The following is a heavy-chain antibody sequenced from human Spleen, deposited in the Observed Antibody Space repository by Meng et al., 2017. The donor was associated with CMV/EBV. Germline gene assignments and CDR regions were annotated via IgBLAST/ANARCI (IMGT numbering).Heavy chain of an antibody. Sequence: QVVESGGGLIQPGGSLRLSCVVSGFSSGDFWVDWVRQAPGEGPLRVSRIHSGGTSISYADYVKGRFTVSGDNAKNTVYLQMNSLRDEDTAVYYCLRLPPGYWGQGALVTVSS. CDR3: LRLPPGY. J-gene: IGHJ4*02. CDR1: GFSSGDFW. CDR2: IHSGGTSI. V-gene: IGHV3-74*01.